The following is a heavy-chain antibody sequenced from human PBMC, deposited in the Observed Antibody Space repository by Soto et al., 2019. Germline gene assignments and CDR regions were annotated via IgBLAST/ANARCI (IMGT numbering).Heavy chain of an antibody. Sequence: GGSLRLSCAASGFTFSSYSMNWVRQAPGKGLEWVSSISSSSSYIYYADSVKGRFTISRDNAKNSLYLQMNSLRAEDTAVYYCARTLSFGQQLRLGMDVWGQGTTVTVSS. CDR3: ARTLSFGQQLRLGMDV. J-gene: IGHJ6*02. D-gene: IGHD6-13*01. V-gene: IGHV3-21*01. CDR1: GFTFSSYS. CDR2: ISSSSSYI.